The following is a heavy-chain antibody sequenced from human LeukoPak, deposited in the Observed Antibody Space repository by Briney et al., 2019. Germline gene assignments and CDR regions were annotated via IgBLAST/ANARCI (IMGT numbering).Heavy chain of an antibody. Sequence: SETLSLTCTVSGGSISSHYWSWIRQPPGKGLEWIGYIYYSGSTNYNPSLKSRVTISVDTSKNQFSLKLSSVTAADTAVYYCARVFDWNDYDAFDIWGQGTMVTVSS. CDR1: GGSISSHY. CDR3: ARVFDWNDYDAFDI. V-gene: IGHV4-59*11. CDR2: IYYSGST. J-gene: IGHJ3*02. D-gene: IGHD1-1*01.